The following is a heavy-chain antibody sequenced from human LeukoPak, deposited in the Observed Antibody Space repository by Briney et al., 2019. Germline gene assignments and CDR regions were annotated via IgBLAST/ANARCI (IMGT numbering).Heavy chain of an antibody. CDR1: GYIFTNHY. Sequence: ASVKVSCKASGYIFTNHYIHWVRQAPGQGLEWMGTIKPSGGSAGYTQKFQGRLTMTRDMSTDTVYMELSSLRSEDTAVYYCAREAAASYYFDYWGQGTLVTVSS. CDR3: AREAAASYYFDY. J-gene: IGHJ4*02. CDR2: IKPSGGSA. V-gene: IGHV1-46*01. D-gene: IGHD6-13*01.